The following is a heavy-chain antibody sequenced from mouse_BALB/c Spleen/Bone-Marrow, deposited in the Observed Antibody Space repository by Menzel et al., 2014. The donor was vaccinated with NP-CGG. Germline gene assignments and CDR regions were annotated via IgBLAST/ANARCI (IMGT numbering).Heavy chain of an antibody. D-gene: IGHD1-2*01. J-gene: IGHJ1*01. CDR1: GYTFTNYY. V-gene: IGHV1S81*02. CDR2: INPSNGVT. Sequence: QVHVKQSGAELVKPGASVKLSCKVSGYTFTNYYVYWVKQRPGQGLEWIGEINPSNGVTNFNEKFMIKATLTVDSSSSTAYVHLSSLTSEDSAVYYCTRSGFYGYGTYFDVWGAGTTVTVSS. CDR3: TRSGFYGYGTYFDV.